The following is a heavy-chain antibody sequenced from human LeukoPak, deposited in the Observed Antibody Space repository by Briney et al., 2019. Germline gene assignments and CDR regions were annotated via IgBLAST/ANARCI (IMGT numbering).Heavy chain of an antibody. Sequence: PSETLSLTCTVSGDSISSGNYYWGWIRQSPGKGLEWIGSIYYSGRTYYNPSLQSRVTILRDTSKNQFSLKVSSVTAADTAVYYCARGRKIDGYDGFEPWGQGTLVTVSS. CDR2: IYYSGRT. CDR1: GDSISSGNYY. D-gene: IGHD5-12*01. CDR3: ARGRKIDGYDGFEP. J-gene: IGHJ5*02. V-gene: IGHV4-39*07.